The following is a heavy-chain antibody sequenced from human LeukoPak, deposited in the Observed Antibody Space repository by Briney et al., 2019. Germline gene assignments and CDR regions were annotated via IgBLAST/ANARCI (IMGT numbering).Heavy chain of an antibody. J-gene: IGHJ4*02. CDR1: GLTFSSYS. V-gene: IGHV3-48*02. Sequence: GGSLRLSCAASGLTFSSYSMNWVRQAPGKGLEWVSYISSSSSTIYYADSVKGRFTISRDNAKNSLYLQMNSLRDEDTAVYYCARDQRARYCSGGSCPDYWGQGTLVTVSS. CDR3: ARDQRARYCSGGSCPDY. CDR2: ISSSSSTI. D-gene: IGHD2-15*01.